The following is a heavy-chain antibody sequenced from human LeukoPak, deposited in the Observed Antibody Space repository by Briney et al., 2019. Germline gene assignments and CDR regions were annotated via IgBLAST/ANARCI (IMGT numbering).Heavy chain of an antibody. D-gene: IGHD3-3*01. J-gene: IGHJ4*02. CDR2: ISAYNGNT. V-gene: IGHV1-18*01. Sequence: ASVKVSCKASGYTFTSYGISWVRQAPGQGLEWMGWISAYNGNTNYAQKLQGRVTMTTGTSTSTAYMELRSLRSDDTAVYYCARDFPLGDFWSGYSTNCDYWGQGTLVTVSS. CDR3: ARDFPLGDFWSGYSTNCDY. CDR1: GYTFTSYG.